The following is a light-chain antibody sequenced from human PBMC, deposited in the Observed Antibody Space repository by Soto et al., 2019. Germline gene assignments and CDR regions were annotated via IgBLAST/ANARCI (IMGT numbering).Light chain of an antibody. J-gene: IGKJ5*01. Sequence: EIVMTQSPATLSVSPGERATLSCRASQSVSSNLAWYQQKPGQAPRLLIYGASTRATGIPARFSGIRSATDFTLTISSLQSEDFALYYCQQYNNWPPTFVQGTRLEIK. V-gene: IGKV3-15*01. CDR2: GAS. CDR3: QQYNNWPPT. CDR1: QSVSSN.